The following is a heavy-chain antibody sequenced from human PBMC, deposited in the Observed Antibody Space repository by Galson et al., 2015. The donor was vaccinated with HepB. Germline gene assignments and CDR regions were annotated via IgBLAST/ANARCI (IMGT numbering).Heavy chain of an antibody. V-gene: IGHV3-20*04. CDR1: GFTFDDYG. J-gene: IGHJ3*02. Sequence: SLRLSCAASGFTFDDYGMSWVRQAPGKGLEWVSGINWNGGSTGYADSVKGRFTISRDNAKNSLYLQMNSLRAEDTALYYCARFDSSGYSHQDAFDIWGQGTMVTISS. D-gene: IGHD3-22*01. CDR3: ARFDSSGYSHQDAFDI. CDR2: INWNGGST.